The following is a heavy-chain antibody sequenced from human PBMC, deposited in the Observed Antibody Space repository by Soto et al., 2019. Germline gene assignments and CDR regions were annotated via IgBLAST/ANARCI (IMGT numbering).Heavy chain of an antibody. V-gene: IGHV3-13*04. CDR3: ARAIGPSLFDY. Sequence: GGSLRLSCSASGFTFSSYDMHWVRQGPGKGLEWVSAIGTAGDTNYAGSVKGRFTISRENAKNSLYLQMNSLRAGDTAIYFCARAIGPSLFDYWGQGTLVTVSS. CDR1: GFTFSSYD. J-gene: IGHJ4*02. D-gene: IGHD3-22*01. CDR2: IGTAGDT.